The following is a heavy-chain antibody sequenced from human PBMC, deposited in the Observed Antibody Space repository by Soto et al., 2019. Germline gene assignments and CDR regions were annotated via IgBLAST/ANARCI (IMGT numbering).Heavy chain of an antibody. CDR3: ARRAYSYGHLNPKRKALDY. CDR1: GGSFSGYY. D-gene: IGHD5-18*01. CDR2: INHSGST. J-gene: IGHJ4*02. V-gene: IGHV4-34*01. Sequence: QVQLQQWGAGLLKPSETLSLSCAVYGGSFSGYYLSWIRQPPGKGLEWMGDINHSGSTNYNPSLKRRGNITVDTSKNQFSLKRSYVTAADTAVYYCARRAYSYGHLNPKRKALDYWGQGTLVTVSS.